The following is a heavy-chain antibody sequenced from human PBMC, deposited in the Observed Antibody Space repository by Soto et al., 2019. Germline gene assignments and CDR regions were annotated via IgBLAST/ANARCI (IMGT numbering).Heavy chain of an antibody. CDR2: ISYDGSRK. Sequence: QVHLVESGGGVVQPGSSLRLSCAASEFTFRIFAMHWLRQSPGKGLEWVAVISYDGSRKADSVKGRFTVSRDNSWNILYLQMNSLRAEDTAIYYCARGDREDIEEVVGVRPGEYSMDVWGQGTTVTVSS. CDR3: ARGDREDIEEVVGVRPGEYSMDV. V-gene: IGHV3-30-3*01. D-gene: IGHD1-26*01. CDR1: EFTFRIFA. J-gene: IGHJ6*02.